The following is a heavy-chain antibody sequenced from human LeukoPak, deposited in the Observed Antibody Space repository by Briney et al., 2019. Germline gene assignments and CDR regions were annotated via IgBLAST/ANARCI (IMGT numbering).Heavy chain of an antibody. CDR2: INPNSGGT. Sequence: ASVKVSCKASGYTFTGYYMHWVRQAPGQGLEWMGWINPNSGGTNYVQKFQGRVTMTRDTSISTAYMELSRLRSDDTAVYYCARDWGDYYDSSGSNWFDPWGQGTLVTVSS. J-gene: IGHJ5*02. CDR1: GYTFTGYY. CDR3: ARDWGDYYDSSGSNWFDP. D-gene: IGHD3-22*01. V-gene: IGHV1-2*02.